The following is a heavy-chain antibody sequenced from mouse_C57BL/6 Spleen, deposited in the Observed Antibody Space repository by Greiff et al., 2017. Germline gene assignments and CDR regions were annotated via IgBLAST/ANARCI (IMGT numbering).Heavy chain of an antibody. D-gene: IGHD1-1*01. Sequence: QVQLQQSGAELVRPGSSVKLSCKASGYTFTSYWMHWVKQRPIQGLEWIGNIDPSDSETHYNQKFKDKATLTVDKSSSTAYMQLSSLTSEDSAVYYCARSDYYGSSYRAMDYWGQGTSVTVSS. V-gene: IGHV1-52*01. CDR1: GYTFTSYW. J-gene: IGHJ4*01. CDR3: ARSDYYGSSYRAMDY. CDR2: IDPSDSET.